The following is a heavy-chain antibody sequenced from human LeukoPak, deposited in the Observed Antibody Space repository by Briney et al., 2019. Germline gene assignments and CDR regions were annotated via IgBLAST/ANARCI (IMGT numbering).Heavy chain of an antibody. CDR3: ARVDFDGPGPSVNWFDP. CDR2: IYYSGST. J-gene: IGHJ5*02. V-gene: IGHV4-59*01. CDR1: GGSISSYY. D-gene: IGHD3-9*01. Sequence: SETLSLTCTVSGGSISSYYWSWIRQPPGKGLEWIGYIYYSGSTNYNPSLKSRVTISVDTSKNQFSLKLSSVTAADTAVYYCARVDFDGPGPSVNWFDPWGQGTLVTVSS.